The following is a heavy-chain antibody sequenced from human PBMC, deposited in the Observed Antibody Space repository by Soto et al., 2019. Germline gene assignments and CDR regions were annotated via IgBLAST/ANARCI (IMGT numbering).Heavy chain of an antibody. CDR1: GFTFSTYA. CDR2: IYYSGST. Sequence: LRLSCAASGFTFSTYAMSWVRQAPGKGLEWIGYIYYSGSTYYNPSLKSRVTISVDTSKNQFSLKLSSVTAADTAVYYCARVLVPAADNWFDPWGQGT. V-gene: IGHV4-31*02. D-gene: IGHD2-2*01. J-gene: IGHJ5*02. CDR3: ARVLVPAADNWFDP.